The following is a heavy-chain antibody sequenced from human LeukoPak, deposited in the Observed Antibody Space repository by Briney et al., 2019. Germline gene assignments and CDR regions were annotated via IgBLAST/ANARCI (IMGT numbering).Heavy chain of an antibody. CDR2: IYYSGST. J-gene: IGHJ6*02. D-gene: IGHD1-26*01. CDR1: GGSISSGGYY. Sequence: PSQTLSLTCTVSGGSISSGGYYWSWIRQHPGKGLEWIGYIYYSGSTYYNPSLKSRVTISVDTSKNQFSLKPSSVTAADTAVYYCAREAYRGYYYYGMDVWGQGTTVTVSS. CDR3: AREAYRGYYYYGMDV. V-gene: IGHV4-31*03.